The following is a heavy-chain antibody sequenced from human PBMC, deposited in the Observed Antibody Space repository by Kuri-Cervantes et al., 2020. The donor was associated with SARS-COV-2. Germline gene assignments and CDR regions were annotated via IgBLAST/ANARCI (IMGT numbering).Heavy chain of an antibody. CDR3: TTDLSPSPITIFGVVISHYGMDV. CDR2: IKSKTDGGTT. V-gene: IGHV3-15*01. D-gene: IGHD3-3*01. Sequence: GESLKISCVASGFNFDRYAMTWVRQAPGKGLEWVGRIKSKTDGGTTDYAAPVTGRFTISRDDSKNTLYLQMNSLRTEDTAVYYCTTDLSPSPITIFGVVISHYGMDVWGQGTTVAVSS. J-gene: IGHJ6*02. CDR1: GFNFDRYA.